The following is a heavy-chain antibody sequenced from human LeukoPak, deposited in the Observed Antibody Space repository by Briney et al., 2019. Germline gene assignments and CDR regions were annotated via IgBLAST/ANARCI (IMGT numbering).Heavy chain of an antibody. D-gene: IGHD5-12*01. V-gene: IGHV1-69*01. Sequence: SVNVSCKASGGTFSSYAISWVRQAPGQGLEWMGGIIPTFGTANYAQHFQARVTITPDESTSTAYMELSSLRSEDTAVYYCARDGEVATIYYWGQGTLVTVSS. CDR1: GGTFSSYA. CDR2: IIPTFGTA. J-gene: IGHJ4*02. CDR3: ARDGEVATIYY.